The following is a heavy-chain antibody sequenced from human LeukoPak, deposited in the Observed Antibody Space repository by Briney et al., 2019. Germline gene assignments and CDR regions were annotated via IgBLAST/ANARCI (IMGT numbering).Heavy chain of an antibody. V-gene: IGHV4-59*01. Sequence: SETLSLTCTVSGGSISSYYWSWIRQPPGKGLEWIGYIYYSGSTYYNPSLKSRVTISVDTSKNQFSLKLSSVTAADTAVYYCARASATGTGFLDVWGTGTTVTVSS. CDR2: IYYSGST. J-gene: IGHJ6*04. CDR1: GGSISSYY. D-gene: IGHD1-1*01. CDR3: ARASATGTGFLDV.